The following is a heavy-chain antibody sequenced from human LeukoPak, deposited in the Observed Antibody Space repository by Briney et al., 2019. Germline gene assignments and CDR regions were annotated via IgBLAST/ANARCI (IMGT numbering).Heavy chain of an antibody. CDR2: ISAYNGNT. D-gene: IGHD2-15*01. Sequence: ASVTVSCTASGYTFTSYGISWVRQAPGQGLEWMGWISAYNGNTNYAQKLQGRVTMTTDTSTSTAYMELRSLRSDDTAVYYCARERMGLLPNKPFDYWGQGTLVTVSS. J-gene: IGHJ4*02. CDR1: GYTFTSYG. V-gene: IGHV1-18*04. CDR3: ARERMGLLPNKPFDY.